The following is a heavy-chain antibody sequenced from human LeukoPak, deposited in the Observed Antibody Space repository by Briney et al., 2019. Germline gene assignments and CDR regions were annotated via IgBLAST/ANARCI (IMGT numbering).Heavy chain of an antibody. CDR1: GGSISSCSYY. Sequence: SQTLSLTCTVSGGSISSCSYYWSWIRQPAGKGLEWIGRIYTSGSTNYNPSLKSRVTISVDTSKNQFSLKLSSVTAADTAVYYCARVSAKVVIDYWGQGTLVTVSS. V-gene: IGHV4-61*02. CDR3: ARVSAKVVIDY. D-gene: IGHD3-22*01. CDR2: IYTSGST. J-gene: IGHJ4*02.